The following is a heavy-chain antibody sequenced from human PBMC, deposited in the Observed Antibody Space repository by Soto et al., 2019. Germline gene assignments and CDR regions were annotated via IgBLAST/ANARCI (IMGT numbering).Heavy chain of an antibody. CDR2: IYYSGST. CDR1: GGSISSGGYY. J-gene: IGHJ6*02. CDR3: AALWRGFGGAGMDV. Sequence: QVQLQESGPGLVKPSQTLSLTCTVSGGSISSGGYYWSWIRQHPGKGLEWIGYIYYSGSTYYNPSLKRRVTISVDTSKNQFSLKLSSVTAADTAVYYCAALWRGFGGAGMDVWGQGTTVTVSS. V-gene: IGHV4-31*03. D-gene: IGHD3-10*01.